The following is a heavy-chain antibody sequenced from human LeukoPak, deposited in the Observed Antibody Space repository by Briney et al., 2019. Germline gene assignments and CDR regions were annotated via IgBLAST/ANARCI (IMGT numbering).Heavy chain of an antibody. Sequence: KPGGSLRLSCAASGFTFSDYYMSWIRQAPGKGLEWVPYISTSGGTIYYADSVKGRFTISRDNAKNSLYLQMSSLRAEDTAVYYCARDWVGDGYNYYHYFDYWGQGTLVTVSS. J-gene: IGHJ4*02. CDR3: ARDWVGDGYNYYHYFDY. V-gene: IGHV3-11*01. CDR2: ISTSGGTI. CDR1: GFTFSDYY. D-gene: IGHD5-24*01.